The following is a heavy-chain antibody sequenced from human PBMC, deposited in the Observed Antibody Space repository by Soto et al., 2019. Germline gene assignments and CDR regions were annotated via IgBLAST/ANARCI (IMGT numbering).Heavy chain of an antibody. CDR3: ARGRYGSGSYYYFDY. CDR1: GFTFSSNW. CDR2: IKQDGSEK. Sequence: PGGSLRLSCAASGFTFSSNWMSWVRQAPGKGLEWVANIKQDGSEKYYVDSVKGRFTISRDNAKNSLYLQMNSLRAEDTAVYYCARGRYGSGSYYYFDYWGQGTLVTVSS. D-gene: IGHD3-10*01. V-gene: IGHV3-7*01. J-gene: IGHJ4*02.